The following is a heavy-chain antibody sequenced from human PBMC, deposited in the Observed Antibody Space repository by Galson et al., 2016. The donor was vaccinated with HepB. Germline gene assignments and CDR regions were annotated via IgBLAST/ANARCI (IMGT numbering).Heavy chain of an antibody. J-gene: IGHJ4*02. D-gene: IGHD2-21*01. Sequence: SLSLSCAASGFTFSSYWMHWVRHAPGKGLVWVSRINPDGPYTNYADSLKGRFTIARDNAKNTVYRQMNCLRAEDTAVYCCARVIGYWGQGTLVTVSS. CDR1: GFTFSSYW. V-gene: IGHV3-74*01. CDR2: INPDGPYT. CDR3: ARVIGY.